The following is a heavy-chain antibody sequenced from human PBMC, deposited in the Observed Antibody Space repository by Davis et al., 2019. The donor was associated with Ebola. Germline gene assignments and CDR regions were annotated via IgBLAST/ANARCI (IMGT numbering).Heavy chain of an antibody. V-gene: IGHV1-18*04. J-gene: IGHJ4*02. Sequence: SVKVSCKASGYTFTNYGITWVRQAPGQGLDWMGWINPHNGNTNYAQNVQGRVTLTTDTSTSTAYMEVGSLRSDDTAVYYCARAQFPTTSDHWGQGTLVTVSS. CDR1: GYTFTNYG. CDR3: ARAQFPTTSDH. D-gene: IGHD1-1*01. CDR2: INPHNGNT.